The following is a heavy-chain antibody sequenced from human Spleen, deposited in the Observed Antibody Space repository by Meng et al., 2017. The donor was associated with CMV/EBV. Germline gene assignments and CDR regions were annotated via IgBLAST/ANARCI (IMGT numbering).Heavy chain of an antibody. Sequence: SETLSLTCIVSGGSISSHFWSWIRQPPGKGLEWIGYIYYSGSTHYNPSLKSRVTISVDTSENQFSLKLSSVTAADTAVYYCARDELGPPPYSSSSEWWFDPWGQGTLVTVSS. CDR3: ARDELGPPPYSSSSEWWFDP. CDR2: IYYSGST. J-gene: IGHJ5*02. CDR1: GGSISSHF. D-gene: IGHD6-6*01. V-gene: IGHV4-59*11.